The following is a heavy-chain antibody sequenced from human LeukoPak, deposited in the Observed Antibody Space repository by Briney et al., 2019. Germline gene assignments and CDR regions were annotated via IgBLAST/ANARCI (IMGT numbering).Heavy chain of an antibody. CDR3: ARDRAYVGFDY. CDR2: ISSSGPTI. J-gene: IGHJ4*02. D-gene: IGHD3-10*02. Sequence: GGSLRLSCAASGFTFSSYEMNWVRQAPGKGLEWVSYISSSGPTIYYADSVKGRFTTSRDNAKNSLSLQMNSLRAEDTAVYYCARDRAYVGFDYWGQGTLVTVSS. CDR1: GFTFSSYE. V-gene: IGHV3-48*03.